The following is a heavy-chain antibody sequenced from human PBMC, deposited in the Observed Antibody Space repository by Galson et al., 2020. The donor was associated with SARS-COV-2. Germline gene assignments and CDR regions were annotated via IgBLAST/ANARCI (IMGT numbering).Heavy chain of an antibody. CDR3: ASNVLLGFGELFDFDD. CDR1: GGSISSSSYY. J-gene: IGHJ4*02. D-gene: IGHD3-10*01. CDR2: IYYRGST. Sequence: SETLSLTCTVSGGSISSSSYYWGWIRQPPGKGLEWIGSIYYRGSTYYNPSLKSRVTISVDTSKNQFSLKLSSVTAADTAVYYRASNVLLGFGELFDFDDWGQGTLVTVSS. V-gene: IGHV4-39*07.